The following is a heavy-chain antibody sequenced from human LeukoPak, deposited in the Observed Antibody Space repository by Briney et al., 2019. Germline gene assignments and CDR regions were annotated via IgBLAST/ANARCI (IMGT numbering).Heavy chain of an antibody. J-gene: IGHJ3*02. Sequence: GASVKVSCKASRATFRSYAISWVRQAPGQGLEWMGGIIPIFGTANYAQKFQGRVTITADDSTNTAYMELSSLRSEDTAVYYCARAPNEVAFDIWGQGTMVSVSS. D-gene: IGHD1-1*01. V-gene: IGHV1-69*13. CDR1: RATFRSYA. CDR2: IIPIFGTA. CDR3: ARAPNEVAFDI.